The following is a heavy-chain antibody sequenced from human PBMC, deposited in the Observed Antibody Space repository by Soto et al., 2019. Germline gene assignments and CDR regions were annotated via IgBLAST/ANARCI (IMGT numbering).Heavy chain of an antibody. D-gene: IGHD6-19*01. CDR3: ARPTRQWLGLRYYYGMDV. J-gene: IGHJ6*02. CDR2: INHSGST. V-gene: IGHV4-34*01. Sequence: QVPLQQWGAGLLKPSETLSLTCAVYGGSFSGYYWSWIRQPPGKGLEWIGEINHSGSTNYNPSLKSRVTISVDTSKNQFSLKLSSVTAADTAVYYCARPTRQWLGLRYYYGMDVWGQGTTVTVSS. CDR1: GGSFSGYY.